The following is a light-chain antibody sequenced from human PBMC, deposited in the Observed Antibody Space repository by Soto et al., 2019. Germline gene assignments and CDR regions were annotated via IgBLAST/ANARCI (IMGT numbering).Light chain of an antibody. J-gene: IGKJ5*01. Sequence: IVLTQSPGTLSLSPGERATLSCRASQSVSSSYLAWYQQKPGQAPSLLIYDASNRATGIPARFTGSGSGTDSSLTISSLEPEDFAVYYCQQRHMWPITFGQGTRLEI. V-gene: IGKV3D-20*02. CDR2: DAS. CDR1: QSVSSSY. CDR3: QQRHMWPIT.